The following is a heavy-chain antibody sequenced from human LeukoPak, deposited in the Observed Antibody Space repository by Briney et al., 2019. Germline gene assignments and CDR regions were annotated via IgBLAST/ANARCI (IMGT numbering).Heavy chain of an antibody. Sequence: PGGSLRLSCAASGFTFSDYDMHWVRQATGKGLEWVSAIGTAGDTYYTGSVKGRFTISRENAKNPLYLQMNSLRAGDTAVYYCASVAKERVGGVYYFDYWGQGTLVTVSS. J-gene: IGHJ4*02. D-gene: IGHD1-1*01. CDR3: ASVAKERVGGVYYFDY. CDR2: IGTAGDT. CDR1: GFTFSDYD. V-gene: IGHV3-13*01.